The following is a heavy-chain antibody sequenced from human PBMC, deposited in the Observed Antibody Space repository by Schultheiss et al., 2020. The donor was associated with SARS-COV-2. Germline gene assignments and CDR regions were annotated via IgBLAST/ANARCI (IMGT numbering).Heavy chain of an antibody. Sequence: GGSLRLSCAASGFTFSSYGMHWVRQAPGKGLEWVSYISSSGSTIYYADSVKGRFTISRDNAKNSLYLQMNSLRAEDTAVYYCARAAMADWYFDLWGRGTLVTVSS. J-gene: IGHJ2*01. CDR3: ARAAMADWYFDL. CDR1: GFTFSSYG. D-gene: IGHD5-18*01. CDR2: ISSSGSTI. V-gene: IGHV3-48*04.